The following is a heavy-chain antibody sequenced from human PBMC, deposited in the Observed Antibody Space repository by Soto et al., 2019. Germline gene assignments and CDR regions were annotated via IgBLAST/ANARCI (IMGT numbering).Heavy chain of an antibody. CDR3: SRRGALEGQGWFAP. V-gene: IGHV1-18*01. CDR1: GYTFTSYG. Sequence: QVQLVQSGAEVKKPGASVKVSCKASGYTFTSYGISWVRKAPGQGLEWMGWISAYNGNTNYAPKRQGIVTITTDPSTSTVCIGLRSPRSGDTAVYYGSRRGALEGQGWFAPCGQGTLFTVAS. CDR2: ISAYNGNT. J-gene: IGHJ5*02. D-gene: IGHD3-3*01.